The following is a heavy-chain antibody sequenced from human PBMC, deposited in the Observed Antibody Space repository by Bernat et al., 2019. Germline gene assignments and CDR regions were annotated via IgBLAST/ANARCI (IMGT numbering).Heavy chain of an antibody. Sequence: EVQLVQSGGGSAPPGGSLTLSCVASGFTFSSYEFNWVRQTPERGLEWLAYISSSGSNVYYADSVKGRFTLSRDNAKSSLFLQMNSLRGGDTALYYCARDQRLSNFDASDVWGQGTMVIVSS. J-gene: IGHJ3*01. V-gene: IGHV3-48*03. CDR2: ISSSGSNV. CDR1: GFTFSSYE. CDR3: ARDQRLSNFDASDV. D-gene: IGHD6-19*01.